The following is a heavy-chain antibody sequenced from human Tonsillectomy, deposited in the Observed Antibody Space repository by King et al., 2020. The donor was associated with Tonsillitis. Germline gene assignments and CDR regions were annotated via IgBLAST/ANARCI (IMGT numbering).Heavy chain of an antibody. V-gene: IGHV4-38-2*02. CDR2: IYHSGST. Sequence: VQLQESGPGLVKPSETLSLTCTVSGYSISSGYYWGWIRQPPGKGLEWIGSIYHSGSTYYKPSLKSRVTISVDTSKNKFSLKLSSVTAADTAVYYCARVPGVSFFGVVINYYGMDVWGQGTTVTVSS. CDR3: ARVPGVSFFGVVINYYGMDV. D-gene: IGHD3-3*02. CDR1: GYSISSGYY. J-gene: IGHJ6*02.